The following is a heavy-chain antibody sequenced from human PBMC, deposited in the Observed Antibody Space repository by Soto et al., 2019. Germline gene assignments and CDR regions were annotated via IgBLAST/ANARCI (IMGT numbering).Heavy chain of an antibody. J-gene: IGHJ4*02. CDR1: GFTFSSYA. D-gene: IGHD1-7*01. CDR3: AKGKVRYNWNYSSDY. CDR2: ISGSGGST. V-gene: IGHV3-23*01. Sequence: EVQLLESGGGLVQPGGSLRLSCAASGFTFSSYAMSWVRQAPGKGLEWVSAISGSGGSTYYADSVKGLFTISRDNTKNTLYLQMNSLRAEDTAVYYCAKGKVRYNWNYSSDYWGQGTLVTVSS.